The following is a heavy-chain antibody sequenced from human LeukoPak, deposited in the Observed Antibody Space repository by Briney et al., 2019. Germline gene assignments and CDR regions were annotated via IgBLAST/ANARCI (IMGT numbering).Heavy chain of an antibody. CDR3: ARDLGREYCTNGVCYGMDV. Sequence: KTGGSLRLSCAASGFAFSDYYMSWIRQAPGKGLEWVSYISSSVSSIYYADSVKGRFTISRDNAKNSLYLQMNSLRAEDTAVYYCARDLGREYCTNGVCYGMDVWGQGTTVTVSS. V-gene: IGHV3-11*01. D-gene: IGHD2-8*01. CDR1: GFAFSDYY. CDR2: ISSSVSSI. J-gene: IGHJ6*02.